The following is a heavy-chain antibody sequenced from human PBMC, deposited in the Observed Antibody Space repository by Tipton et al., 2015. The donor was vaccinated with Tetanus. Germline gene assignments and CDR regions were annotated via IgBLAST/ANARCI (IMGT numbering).Heavy chain of an antibody. D-gene: IGHD6-19*01. CDR2: IYYSGST. CDR3: ARGSGWADF. Sequence: LRLSCSASGGSVNSGTYYWSWIRQPPGKGLEWLGYIYYSGSTNYNPSLKSRVTISVDTSKNQFSLKLSSVTAADTAVYYCARGSGWADFWGQGTQVTVSS. J-gene: IGHJ4*02. CDR1: GGSVNSGTYY. V-gene: IGHV4-61*01.